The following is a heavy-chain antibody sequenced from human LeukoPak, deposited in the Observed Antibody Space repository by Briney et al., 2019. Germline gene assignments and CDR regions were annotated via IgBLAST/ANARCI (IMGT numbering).Heavy chain of an antibody. CDR1: GKSLTRVS. D-gene: IGHD3-16*02. Sequence: GASVKVSCKVSGKSLTRVSIHWVRQSPGQGLEWMGGLDPEQGGRLYAQTFQGRVTMTEDASTDTAYMELNRLRSEDTAVYYCATATIIWGSYRSWLDTWGQGTLVTVSS. J-gene: IGHJ5*02. V-gene: IGHV1-24*01. CDR2: LDPEQGGR. CDR3: ATATIIWGSYRSWLDT.